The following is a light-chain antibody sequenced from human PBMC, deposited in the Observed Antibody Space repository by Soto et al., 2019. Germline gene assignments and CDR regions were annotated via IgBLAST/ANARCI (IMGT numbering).Light chain of an antibody. J-gene: IGKJ4*01. CDR3: QQYLDTLLT. CDR1: QIVSGNF. Sequence: VLTQSPGTLSLSPGERATLSCRASQIVSGNFLAWYQQIPGQTPRLLIYGASSRATGIPERISGSGSGTDFTLTISDLRAEDVAVYYCQQYLDTLLTFGGGTKVEIK. CDR2: GAS. V-gene: IGKV3-20*01.